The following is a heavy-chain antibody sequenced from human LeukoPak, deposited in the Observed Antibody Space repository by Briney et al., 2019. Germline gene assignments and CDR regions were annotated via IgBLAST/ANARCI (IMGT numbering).Heavy chain of an antibody. CDR2: INHSGST. J-gene: IGHJ3*02. CDR3: ARAFDAFDI. Sequence: SETLSLTCTVSGGSISSYYWSWIRQPPGKGLEWIGEINHSGSTNYNPSLKSRVTISVDTSKNQFSLKLSSVTAADTAVYYCARAFDAFDIWGQGTMVTVSS. V-gene: IGHV4-34*01. CDR1: GGSISSYY.